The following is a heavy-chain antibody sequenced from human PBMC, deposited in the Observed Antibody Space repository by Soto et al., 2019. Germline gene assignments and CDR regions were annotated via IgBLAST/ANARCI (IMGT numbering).Heavy chain of an antibody. CDR3: ARLNDRKGMDV. D-gene: IGHD1-1*01. V-gene: IGHV4-39*01. J-gene: IGHJ6*02. CDR1: GGSSSSSSYY. CDR2: IYYSGST. Sequence: PSETLSLTCTVSGGSSSSSSYYWGWIRQPPGKGLEWIGSIYYSGSTYYNPSLKSRVTISVDTSKNQFSLKLSSVTAADTAVYYCARLNDRKGMDVWGQGTTVTSP.